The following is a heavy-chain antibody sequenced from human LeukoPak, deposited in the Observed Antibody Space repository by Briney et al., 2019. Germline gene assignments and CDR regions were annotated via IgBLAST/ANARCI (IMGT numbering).Heavy chain of an antibody. D-gene: IGHD3-9*01. V-gene: IGHV3-74*01. CDR2: INSDGSST. J-gene: IGHJ4*02. CDR3: VTDILTPGLFDY. CDR1: GFTFSSYW. Sequence: PGGSLRLSCAASGFTFSSYWMHWVRHAPGKGLVWVSRINSDGSSTSYADSVKGRFTISRDNAKNTLYLQMNSLRAEGTAVYYCVTDILTPGLFDYWGQGTLVTVSS.